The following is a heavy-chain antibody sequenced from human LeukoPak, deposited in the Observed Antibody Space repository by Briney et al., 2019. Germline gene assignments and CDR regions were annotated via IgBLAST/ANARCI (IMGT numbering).Heavy chain of an antibody. CDR1: GYTFTSYG. D-gene: IGHD6-19*01. CDR2: ISAYNGNT. J-gene: IGHJ3*02. Sequence: ASVKVSCKASGYTFTSYGISWVRQAPGQGLEWMGWISAYNGNTNYAQKLQGRVTMTTDTSTSTAYMGLRSLRSDDTAVYYCARELFSSGSDGIAFDIWGQGTMVTVSS. V-gene: IGHV1-18*01. CDR3: ARELFSSGSDGIAFDI.